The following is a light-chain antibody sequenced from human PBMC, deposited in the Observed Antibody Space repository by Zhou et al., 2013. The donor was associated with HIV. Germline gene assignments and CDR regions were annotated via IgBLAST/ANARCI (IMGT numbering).Light chain of an antibody. CDR2: DAP. J-gene: IGKJ4*01. V-gene: IGKV3-11*01. CDR1: QSVSSY. Sequence: EIVLTQSPATLSLSPGERATLSCRASQSVSSYLAWYQQEPGQAPRLLIYDAPNRATGIPARFSGSGSGTDFTLTISSLEPEDFAVYYCQQRSNWPSVTFGGGTKVEIK. CDR3: QQRSNWPSVT.